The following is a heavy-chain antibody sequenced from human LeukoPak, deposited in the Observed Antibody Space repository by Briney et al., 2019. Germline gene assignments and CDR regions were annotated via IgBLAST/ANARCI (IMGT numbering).Heavy chain of an antibody. V-gene: IGHV5-51*01. CDR1: GYSFTNYW. Sequence: GESLKISCKGSGYSFTNYWIGWVRQMPGKGLEWMGIIYPGDSDTRYSPSFQGQVTISADKSISTAYLQWSSLKASDTVMYYCARRDYYDTSGYYDYWGQGTLVTVSS. D-gene: IGHD3-22*01. CDR3: ARRDYYDTSGYYDY. CDR2: IYPGDSDT. J-gene: IGHJ4*02.